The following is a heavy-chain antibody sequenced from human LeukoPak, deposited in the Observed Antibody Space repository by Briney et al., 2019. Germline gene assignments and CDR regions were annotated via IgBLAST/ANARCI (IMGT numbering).Heavy chain of an antibody. Sequence: GRSLRLSCAASGFTFSGYAMHWVRQAPGKGLEWLAFIGYDGSNIYYADSGKGRFTISRDNSKNTLYLQMSSLRAEDTAVYYCAREGYSSGWYYFDYWGQGTLVTVSS. CDR3: AREGYSSGWYYFDY. J-gene: IGHJ4*02. D-gene: IGHD6-19*01. CDR1: GFTFSGYA. V-gene: IGHV3-30*04. CDR2: IGYDGSNI.